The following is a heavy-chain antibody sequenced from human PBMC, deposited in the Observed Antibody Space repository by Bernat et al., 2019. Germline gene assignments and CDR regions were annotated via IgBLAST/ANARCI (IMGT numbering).Heavy chain of an antibody. CDR1: GFTFGDYA. CDR3: TREHYYGSGEQKFDY. Sequence: EVQLVESGGGLVQPGRSLRLSCTASGFTFGDYAMSWFRQAPGKGLEGVGFIRSKAYGGTTEYAASVKGRFTISRDDSKSIAYLQMNSLKTEDTAVYYCTREHYYGSGEQKFDYWGQGTLVTVSS. CDR2: IRSKAYGGTT. D-gene: IGHD3-10*01. V-gene: IGHV3-49*03. J-gene: IGHJ4*02.